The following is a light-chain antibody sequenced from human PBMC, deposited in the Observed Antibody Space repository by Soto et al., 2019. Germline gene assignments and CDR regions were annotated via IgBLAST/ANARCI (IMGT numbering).Light chain of an antibody. J-gene: IGKJ1*01. CDR3: QQYNSYSWT. V-gene: IGKV1-5*03. CDR2: KAS. CDR1: QIISTW. Sequence: DIQMTQSPSTLSASVGDRVTITCRASQIISTWLAWYQQKPGKAPKLLIYKASSLESGVPSRFSGSGSGTEFTLTISSLQPDDFATYSCQQYNSYSWTFGRGTKVEIK.